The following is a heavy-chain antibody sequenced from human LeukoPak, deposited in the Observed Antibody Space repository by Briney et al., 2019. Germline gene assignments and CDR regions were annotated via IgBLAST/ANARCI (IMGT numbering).Heavy chain of an antibody. D-gene: IGHD3-10*01. CDR2: IFYSGST. V-gene: IGHV4-59*01. CDR1: GGSINDYY. Sequence: SETLSLTCTVSGGSINDYYWNWIRQSPGKGLEWIGYIFYSGSTNYNPSLKSRVTISVDTSKTRFSLRLSSVTAADTAVYYCARGYSASGTYSGYFQYWGQGTPVTVSS. J-gene: IGHJ1*01. CDR3: ARGYSASGTYSGYFQY.